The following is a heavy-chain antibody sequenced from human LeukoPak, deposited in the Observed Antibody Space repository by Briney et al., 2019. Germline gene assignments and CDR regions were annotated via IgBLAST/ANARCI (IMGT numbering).Heavy chain of an antibody. CDR3: ALLAVASDFDY. J-gene: IGHJ4*02. Sequence: GGSLRLSCAVSGFPFSIYEMNWVRQAPGKGLEWVSNIGSSGTTIYYADSVKGRFSISRDNAKSSLYLQMNSLRVEDTAVYYYALLAVASDFDYRGQGALVTVSS. D-gene: IGHD6-19*01. V-gene: IGHV3-48*03. CDR1: GFPFSIYE. CDR2: IGSSGTTI.